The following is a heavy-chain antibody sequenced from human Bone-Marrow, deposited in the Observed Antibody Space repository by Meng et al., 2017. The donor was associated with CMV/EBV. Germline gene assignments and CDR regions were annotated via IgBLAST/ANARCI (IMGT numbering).Heavy chain of an antibody. J-gene: IGHJ3*01. CDR2: IPLFGEA. CDR1: RGTFSSYV. Sequence: SVKVSCKPSRGTFSSYVISWVRQVPGEGLEWMGGIPLFGEAKSAQKFQGRLTITTDESMSTAYMELSSLRSDDTAVYYCARGDFWSGHPEMVMVDFWGQGTMVTGS. CDR3: ARGDFWSGHPEMVMVDF. D-gene: IGHD3-3*01. V-gene: IGHV1-69*05.